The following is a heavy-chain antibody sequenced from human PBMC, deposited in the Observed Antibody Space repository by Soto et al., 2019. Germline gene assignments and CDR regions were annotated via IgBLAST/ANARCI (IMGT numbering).Heavy chain of an antibody. CDR3: ARDTGGGYFDY. V-gene: IGHV3-7*05. CDR1: GFTFSSYW. J-gene: IGHJ4*02. CDR2: IKQDGSEK. D-gene: IGHD3-10*01. Sequence: EVQLVESGGGLVQPGGSLRLSCAASGFTFSSYWMSWVRQAPGKGLEWVANIKQDGSEKYYVDSVKGRLTISRDNAKNSLYLQMNSLRAEDTAVYYCARDTGGGYFDYWGQGTLVTVSS.